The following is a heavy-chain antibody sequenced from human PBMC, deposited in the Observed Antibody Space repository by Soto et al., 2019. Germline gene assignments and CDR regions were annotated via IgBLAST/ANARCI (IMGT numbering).Heavy chain of an antibody. Sequence: QITLQESGPTLVKPTQTLTLTCTFSGFSLSTSGVGVGWIRQPPGKALEWLALIYWDDAKRYSPSLNSRLTIPKDTPKNQVVLTMTNTDPVDTATSYCTPSPTGEPLASGGGACYEGGWYFDLWGRGTLVTFSS. CDR2: IYWDDAK. CDR3: TPSPTGEPLASGGGACYEGGWYFDL. V-gene: IGHV2-5*02. D-gene: IGHD2-21*02. J-gene: IGHJ2*01. CDR1: GFSLSTSGVG.